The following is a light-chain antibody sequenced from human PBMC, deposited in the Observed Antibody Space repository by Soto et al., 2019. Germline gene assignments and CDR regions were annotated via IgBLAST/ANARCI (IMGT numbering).Light chain of an antibody. CDR3: QHYHTWPLA. Sequence: EILMTQSPATVSVSPGERATLSCRASQNVINSVAWYQQKPGQAPRLLIYGASSRATGTTARISGSGSGTEFTLTISSAQSEDFAVYYCQHYHTWPLAFGGGTKVEIK. CDR1: QNVINS. J-gene: IGKJ4*01. V-gene: IGKV3-15*01. CDR2: GAS.